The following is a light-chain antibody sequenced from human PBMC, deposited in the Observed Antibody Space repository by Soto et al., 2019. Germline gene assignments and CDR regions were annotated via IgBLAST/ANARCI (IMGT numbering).Light chain of an antibody. V-gene: IGKV3-15*01. J-gene: IGKJ1*01. CDR1: QSMRSN. Sequence: EIVMTQSPATLSLSPGERATLSCRASQSMRSNLAWYQQKPGQAPRLLIYGASTRATGIPARISGSGSGTEFTLTITSLQSEDFAVYYCQQYDNWPRTFGQGAKVDIK. CDR3: QQYDNWPRT. CDR2: GAS.